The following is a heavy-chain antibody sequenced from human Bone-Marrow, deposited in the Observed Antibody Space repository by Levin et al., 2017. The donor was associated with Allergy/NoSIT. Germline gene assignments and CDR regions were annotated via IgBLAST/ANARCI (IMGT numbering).Heavy chain of an antibody. CDR1: GFTFSSYW. Sequence: PGGSLRLSCAASGFTFSSYWMSWVRQAPGKGLEWVANMKQDGSEKYYVDSVRGRFTISRDNAKNSLFLQMISLRVEDSAVYFCARLPMVRGFIDPGSSGYFDRWGRGTLVTVSS. D-gene: IGHD3-10*01. CDR2: MKQDGSEK. CDR3: ARLPMVRGFIDPGSSGYFDR. J-gene: IGHJ2*01. V-gene: IGHV3-7*04.